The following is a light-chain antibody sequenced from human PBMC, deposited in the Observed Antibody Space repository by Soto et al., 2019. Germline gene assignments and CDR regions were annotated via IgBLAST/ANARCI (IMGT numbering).Light chain of an antibody. CDR2: EVT. CDR1: SGDIGSYNR. CDR3: SSYTNINSRSSV. Sequence: QSPLTQPASVSGSPGQSSTISCTGTSGDIGSYNRVSWYQQHPGKAPKLIIYEVTDRPSGVSNRFSGSKSGNTASLTISGLQAEEEAEYYCSSYTNINSRSSVFGTRTKVTVL. J-gene: IGLJ1*01. V-gene: IGLV2-14*01.